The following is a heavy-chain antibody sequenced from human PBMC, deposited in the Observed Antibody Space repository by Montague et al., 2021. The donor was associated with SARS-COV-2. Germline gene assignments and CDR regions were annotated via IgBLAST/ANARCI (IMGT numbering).Heavy chain of an antibody. D-gene: IGHD3-3*01. CDR3: ARGADYDFWSGFLRYKWFDP. V-gene: IGHV4-34*01. Sequence: SGEDWAWIRQTPAKGLEWIGEINHSGSTNYNPSLKSRLTISVDTSKKQFSLKLNSMTAADTAVYYCARGADYDFWSGFLRYKWFDPWGLGTPVTVSS. J-gene: IGHJ5*02. CDR2: INHSGST. CDR1: SGED.